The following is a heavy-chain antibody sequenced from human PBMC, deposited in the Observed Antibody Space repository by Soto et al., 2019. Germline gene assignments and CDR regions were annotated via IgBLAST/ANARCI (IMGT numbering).Heavy chain of an antibody. J-gene: IGHJ6*02. CDR2: ISYDGSNK. D-gene: IGHD6-13*01. V-gene: IGHV3-30-3*01. CDR1: GFTFSSYA. Sequence: GGSLRLSCAASGFTFSSYAMHWVRQAPGKGLEWVAVISYDGSNKYYADSVKGRFTISRDNSKNTLYLQMNSLRAEDTAVYYCARTSIAADGNYYYYGMDVWGQGTTVTVSS. CDR3: ARTSIAADGNYYYYGMDV.